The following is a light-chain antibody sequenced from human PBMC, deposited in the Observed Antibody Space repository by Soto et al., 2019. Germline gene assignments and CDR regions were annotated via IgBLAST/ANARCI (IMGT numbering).Light chain of an antibody. CDR3: QQYGNSPLT. J-gene: IGKJ4*01. Sequence: EIVLTQSPGTLSLSLGERATLSCRASQSVSSSYLGWYQKKPGQAPRLLICGASNKATGIPDRFSGGGSGTDFTLTISSLCPEDFGVYFCQQYGNSPLTFGGGTKVEIK. CDR1: QSVSSSY. CDR2: GAS. V-gene: IGKV3-20*01.